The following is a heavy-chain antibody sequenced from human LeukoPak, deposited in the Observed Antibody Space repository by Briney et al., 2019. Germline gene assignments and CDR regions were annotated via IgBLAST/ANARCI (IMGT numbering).Heavy chain of an antibody. V-gene: IGHV4-4*02. Sequence: PSGTLSLTCAVSGGSISSSNWWSWVRQPPGKGLEWIGEIYHSGSTNYNPSLKSRVTISVDKSKNQFSLKLSSVTAADTAVYYCARAVGSGSFQTYYYYMDVWGKGTTVTISS. J-gene: IGHJ6*03. CDR1: GGSISSSNW. CDR2: IYHSGST. CDR3: ARAVGSGSFQTYYYYMDV. D-gene: IGHD3-10*01.